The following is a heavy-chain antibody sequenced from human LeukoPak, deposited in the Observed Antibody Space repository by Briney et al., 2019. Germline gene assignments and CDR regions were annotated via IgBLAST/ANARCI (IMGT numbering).Heavy chain of an antibody. CDR2: ISSNGGST. CDR1: GFTFSSYA. V-gene: IGHV3-64*01. CDR3: ARAGWEMATSHFDY. Sequence: GGSLRLSCAASGFTFSSYAMHWVRQAPGKGLEYVSAISSNGGSTYYASSVKGRFTISRDNSKNTLYLQMGSLRAEDMAVYYCARAGWEMATSHFDYWGQGTLVTVSS. D-gene: IGHD5-24*01. J-gene: IGHJ4*02.